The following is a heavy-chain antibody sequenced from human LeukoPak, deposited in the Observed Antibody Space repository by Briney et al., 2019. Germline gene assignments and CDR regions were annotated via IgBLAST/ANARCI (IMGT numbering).Heavy chain of an antibody. CDR3: ARRDLATHTFDI. Sequence: PSETLSLTCTVSGGSISSSSYYGGWIRQPPGKGLEWIGSISYSGSTYDNPSLKSRATISVDTSKNQFSLRLSSVTAADTAMYYCARRDLATHTFDIWGQGTMVTVSS. V-gene: IGHV4-39*01. CDR1: GGSISSSSYY. CDR2: ISYSGST. J-gene: IGHJ3*02. D-gene: IGHD1-26*01.